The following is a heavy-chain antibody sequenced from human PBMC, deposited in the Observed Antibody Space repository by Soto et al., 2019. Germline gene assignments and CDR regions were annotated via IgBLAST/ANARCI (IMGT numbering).Heavy chain of an antibody. Sequence: SETLSLTCIVSGSSISPYYWTWIRQPPGKGLEWIGNVYYSGSTNYNPSLKSRVTISVDMSRDQFSLRLTSVTAADTAVYFCSRVGGYYGDYPNFDYWGRGNRVTVSS. CDR1: GSSISPYY. J-gene: IGHJ4*02. V-gene: IGHV4-59*01. D-gene: IGHD4-17*01. CDR2: VYYSGST. CDR3: SRVGGYYGDYPNFDY.